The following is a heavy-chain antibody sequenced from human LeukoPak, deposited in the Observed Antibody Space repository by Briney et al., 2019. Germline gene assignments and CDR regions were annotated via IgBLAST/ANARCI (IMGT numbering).Heavy chain of an antibody. CDR1: GFTVNSNY. Sequence: GGSLRLSCAASGFTVNSNYMSWVRQAPGKGLEWLAVIYSGSSTYYADSVKGRFTISRDNSKNTLYLQMNSLRAEDTAVYYCARDRSSGWYVYDYWGQGTLVTVSS. V-gene: IGHV3-53*01. J-gene: IGHJ4*02. D-gene: IGHD6-19*01. CDR2: IYSGSST. CDR3: ARDRSSGWYVYDY.